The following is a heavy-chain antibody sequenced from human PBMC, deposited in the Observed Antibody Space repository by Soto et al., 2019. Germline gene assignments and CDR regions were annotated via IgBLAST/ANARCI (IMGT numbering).Heavy chain of an antibody. CDR1: GFTFSSYG. Sequence: PWGSLRLSCAASGFTFSSYGMHWVRQAPGKGLEWVAVIWYDGSNKYYADSVKGRFTISRDNSKNTLYLQMNSLRAEDTAVYYCARDRSRYFDSVRNHYYYGMDVWGQGTTVTVSS. J-gene: IGHJ6*02. V-gene: IGHV3-33*01. CDR2: IWYDGSNK. CDR3: ARDRSRYFDSVRNHYYYGMDV. D-gene: IGHD3-9*01.